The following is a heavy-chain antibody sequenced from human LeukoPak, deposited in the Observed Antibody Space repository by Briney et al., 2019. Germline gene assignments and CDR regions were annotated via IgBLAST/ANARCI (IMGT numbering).Heavy chain of an antibody. D-gene: IGHD3-10*01. CDR2: IYYSGST. J-gene: IGHJ5*02. V-gene: IGHV4-59*01. Sequence: KPSETLSLTCTVSGGSISSYYWSWIRQPPGKGLEWIGYIYYSGSTNYNPSLKSRVTISVDTSKNQFSLKLSSVTAADTAVYYCARSGERTGFDPWGQGTLVTVSS. CDR1: GGSISSYY. CDR3: ARSGERTGFDP.